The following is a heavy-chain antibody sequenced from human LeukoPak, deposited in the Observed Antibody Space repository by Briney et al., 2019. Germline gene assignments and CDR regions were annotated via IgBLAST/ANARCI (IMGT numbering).Heavy chain of an antibody. J-gene: IGHJ4*02. CDR3: TRALTAYSYDRYYFDY. V-gene: IGHV3-49*04. Sequence: PGRSLRLSCTASGFTFGDYAMSWVRQAPGKGLESVGFIRSKAYGGTTEYAASVKGRFTISRDDSKSIAYLQMNSLKTEDTAVYYCTRALTAYSYDRYYFDYWGQGTLVTVSS. CDR2: IRSKAYGGTT. D-gene: IGHD3-22*01. CDR1: GFTFGDYA.